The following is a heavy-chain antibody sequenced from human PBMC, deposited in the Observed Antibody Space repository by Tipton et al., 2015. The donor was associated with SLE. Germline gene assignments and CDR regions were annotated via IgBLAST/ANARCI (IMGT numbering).Heavy chain of an antibody. CDR3: ARGHPTRQDGYPLVY. J-gene: IGHJ4*02. CDR1: GGSISSSSYY. D-gene: IGHD5-24*01. CDR2: IYYSGST. Sequence: TLSLTCTVSGGSISSSSYYWGWIRQPPGKGLEWIGSIYYSGSTYYNPSLKSRVTISVDTSKNQFSLKVNSVTAADTAVYYCARGHPTRQDGYPLVYWGQGTLVTVSS. V-gene: IGHV4-39*07.